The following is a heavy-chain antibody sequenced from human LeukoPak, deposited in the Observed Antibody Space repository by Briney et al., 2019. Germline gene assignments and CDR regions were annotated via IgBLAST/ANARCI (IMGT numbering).Heavy chain of an antibody. V-gene: IGHV3-23*01. D-gene: IGHD1-26*01. J-gene: IGHJ4*02. Sequence: GSLRLSCAASGFTFSSYAMSWVRQAPGKGLEWVSAISGSGGSTYYADSVKGRFTISRDNSKNTLYLQMNSLRAEDTAVYYCAKDTRYSGSYYFVFDYWGQGTLVTVSS. CDR2: ISGSGGST. CDR1: GFTFSSYA. CDR3: AKDTRYSGSYYFVFDY.